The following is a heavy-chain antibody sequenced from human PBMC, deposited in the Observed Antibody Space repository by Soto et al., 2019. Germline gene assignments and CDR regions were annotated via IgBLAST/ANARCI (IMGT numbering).Heavy chain of an antibody. D-gene: IGHD4-4*01. V-gene: IGHV1-18*01. Sequence: QVQLVQSGAEVKKPGASVKVSCKASGYTFTSYGISWVRQAPGQGLEWMGWISAYNGNTNYAQKLPGRVTXTTXTSTSTAYVELRSLRSDDTAVYYCARGLQLNPLVYFDYWGQGTLVTVSS. J-gene: IGHJ4*02. CDR3: ARGLQLNPLVYFDY. CDR1: GYTFTSYG. CDR2: ISAYNGNT.